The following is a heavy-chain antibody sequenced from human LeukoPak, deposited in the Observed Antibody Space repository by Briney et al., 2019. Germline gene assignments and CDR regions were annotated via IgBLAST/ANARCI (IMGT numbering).Heavy chain of an antibody. D-gene: IGHD2-2*03. CDR2: IIPIFGKA. CDR3: AREPGYCSSTSWRGFDY. CDR1: GGTFSSYA. J-gene: IGHJ4*02. Sequence: SVKVSCKASGGTFSSYAISWVRQAPGRGLEWMGGIIPIFGKAYDAQKFQGRVTITTDESTSTAYMELSSLRSEDTAVYYCAREPGYCSSTSWRGFDYWGQGTLVTVSS. V-gene: IGHV1-69*05.